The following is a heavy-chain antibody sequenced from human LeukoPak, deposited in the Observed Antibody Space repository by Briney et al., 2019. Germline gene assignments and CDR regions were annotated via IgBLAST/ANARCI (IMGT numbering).Heavy chain of an antibody. CDR3: ARGLYGSGNYRLDY. Sequence: GESLKISCKGSGYRFNAYWIAWVRQMPGKGLEWMGIIYPDDSDTRYSPSFQGQVTISADKSISTAYLQWSSLKASDTAMYYCARGLYGSGNYRLDYWGQGTLVTVSS. CDR1: GYRFNAYW. CDR2: IYPDDSDT. V-gene: IGHV5-51*01. J-gene: IGHJ4*02. D-gene: IGHD3-10*01.